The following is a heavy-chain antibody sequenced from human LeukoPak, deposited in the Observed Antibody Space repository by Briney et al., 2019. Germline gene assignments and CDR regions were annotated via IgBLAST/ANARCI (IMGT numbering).Heavy chain of an antibody. V-gene: IGHV4-59*01. D-gene: IGHD4/OR15-4a*01. J-gene: IGHJ4*02. CDR2: IYYSGNT. Sequence: SETLSLTCTVSGGSIRSYYWSWIRQPPGKGLEWIGYIYYSGNTNYSPSLKSRVTISVDTSKNQFSLRLSSVTAADTAVYYCARMGAIAGASANPDYWGQGTLVTVSS. CDR3: ARMGAIAGASANPDY. CDR1: GGSIRSYY.